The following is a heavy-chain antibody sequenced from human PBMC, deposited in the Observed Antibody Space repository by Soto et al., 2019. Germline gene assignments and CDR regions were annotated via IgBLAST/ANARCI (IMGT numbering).Heavy chain of an antibody. D-gene: IGHD6-19*01. CDR1: GFTISTNY. CDR2: IYTGGTT. Sequence: EVQLVESGGGLVQPGGSLRLSCSASGFTISTNYISWVRQAPGKGLEWISVIYTGGTTYYADFVKGRFTISRDNSRNTVYLQLSSLRAEDTAVNYCARCYGLGLTFYHYYGMDVWGQGTTVTVSS. CDR3: ARCYGLGLTFYHYYGMDV. J-gene: IGHJ6*02. V-gene: IGHV3-66*01.